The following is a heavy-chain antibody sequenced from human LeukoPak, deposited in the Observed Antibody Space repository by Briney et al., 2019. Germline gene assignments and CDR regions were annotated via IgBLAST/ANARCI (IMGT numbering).Heavy chain of an antibody. Sequence: SETLSLTCAVYGGSFSGYYWSWIRQPPGKGLEWIGEINHSGSTNYNPSLKSRGTISVDTSKNQFSLKLSSVTAADTAVYYWARVAGGRYCSSTSCPQHLNWFDPWGQGTLVTVSS. CDR3: ARVAGGRYCSSTSCPQHLNWFDP. J-gene: IGHJ5*02. CDR1: GGSFSGYY. D-gene: IGHD2-2*01. CDR2: INHSGST. V-gene: IGHV4-34*01.